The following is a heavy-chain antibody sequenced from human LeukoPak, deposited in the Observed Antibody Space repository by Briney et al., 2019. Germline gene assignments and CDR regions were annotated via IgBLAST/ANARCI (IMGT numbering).Heavy chain of an antibody. CDR1: GYTFTSYG. J-gene: IGHJ3*02. Sequence: ASVKVSCKASGYTFTSYGISWVRQAPGQGLEWMGWISAYNGNTNYAQKLQGRVTMTTDTSTSTAYMELKSLRSDDTAVYYCARDLRQSIAVADRAFDIWGQGTMVTVSS. CDR3: ARDLRQSIAVADRAFDI. D-gene: IGHD6-19*01. V-gene: IGHV1-18*01. CDR2: ISAYNGNT.